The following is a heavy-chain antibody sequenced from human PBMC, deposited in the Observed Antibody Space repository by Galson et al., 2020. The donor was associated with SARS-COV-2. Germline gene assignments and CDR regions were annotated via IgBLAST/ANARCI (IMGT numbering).Heavy chain of an antibody. J-gene: IGHJ4*02. CDR3: ARGLDGTGRFNGWDY. Sequence: SETLSPTCAVYGGSFSGYFWSWIRQPPGKGLEWIGEVNHSGRTNYNPSLKSRVTISVDTSKNQFSLKLSSVTAADTAVYYCARGLDGTGRFNGWDYWGQGTLVTVSS. D-gene: IGHD2-8*02. CDR2: VNHSGRT. V-gene: IGHV4-34*01. CDR1: GGSFSGYF.